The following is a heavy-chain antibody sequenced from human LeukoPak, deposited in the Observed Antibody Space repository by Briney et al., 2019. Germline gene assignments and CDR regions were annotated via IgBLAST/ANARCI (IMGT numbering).Heavy chain of an antibody. D-gene: IGHD3-22*01. CDR1: GYTFTDYY. V-gene: IGHV1-2*06. CDR3: ARAGVWDSSDTSGYHNGAFDI. J-gene: IGHJ3*02. Sequence: ASVKVSCKASGYTFTDYYMHWVRQAPGQGLEWMGRIKPNSGGTNYGQKFQGRVTMTRDTSISIAYMELSNLRSDDTAVYFCARAGVWDSSDTSGYHNGAFDIWGQGTMVTVSS. CDR2: IKPNSGGT.